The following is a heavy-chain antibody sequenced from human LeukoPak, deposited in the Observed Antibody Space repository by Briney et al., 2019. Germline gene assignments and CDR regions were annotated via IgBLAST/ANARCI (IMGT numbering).Heavy chain of an antibody. Sequence: GGSLRLSCAASGFTFSSYSMNWVRQAPGKGLEWVSSISSSSSYIYYADSVKGRFTISRDNSKNTLYLQMNSLRAEDTAVYYCAKGDYDILRIIDYWGQGTLVTVSS. J-gene: IGHJ4*02. CDR2: ISSSSSYI. V-gene: IGHV3-21*04. D-gene: IGHD3-9*01. CDR3: AKGDYDILRIIDY. CDR1: GFTFSSYS.